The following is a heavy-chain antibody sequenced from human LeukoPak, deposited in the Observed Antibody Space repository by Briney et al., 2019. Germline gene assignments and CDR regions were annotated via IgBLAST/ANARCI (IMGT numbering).Heavy chain of an antibody. D-gene: IGHD2-2*01. CDR3: ARKYCSSTSCYGYFDY. CDR2: IYPGDSDT. CDR1: GYSFTSYW. J-gene: IGHJ4*02. V-gene: IGHV5-51*01. Sequence: GESLKISCKGSGYSFTSYWIGWVRQMPGKGLEWMGIIYPGDSDTRYNTSFQGQGTISADKSISNAYRQWSSPKASATAMVYCARKYCSSTSCYGYFDYWGQGTLVTVSS.